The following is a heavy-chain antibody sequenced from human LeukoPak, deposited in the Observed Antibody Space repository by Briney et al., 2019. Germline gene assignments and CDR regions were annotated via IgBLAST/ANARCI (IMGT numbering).Heavy chain of an antibody. CDR1: GGTFSSYA. D-gene: IGHD2-21*02. V-gene: IGHV1-69*13. J-gene: IGHJ4*02. CDR2: IIPIFGTA. Sequence: SVKVSFKASGGTFSSYAISWVRQAPGQGLEWMGGIIPIFGTANYAQKFQGRVTITADESTSTAYMELSSLRSEDTAVYYCARERDLNTYCGGDCYSLFDYWGQGTLVTVSS. CDR3: ARERDLNTYCGGDCYSLFDY.